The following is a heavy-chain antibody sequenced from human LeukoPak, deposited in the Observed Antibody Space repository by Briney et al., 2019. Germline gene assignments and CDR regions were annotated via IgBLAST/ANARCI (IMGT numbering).Heavy chain of an antibody. Sequence: SETLSLTCAVYGGSFSGYYWSWIRQPPGKGLKWIGEINHSGSTNYNPSLKSRVTISVDTSKNQFSLKLSSVTAADTAVYYCARGRPNEAFPEYSSLYYFDYWGQGTLVTVSS. J-gene: IGHJ4*02. CDR2: INHSGST. CDR3: ARGRPNEAFPEYSSLYYFDY. D-gene: IGHD6-6*01. V-gene: IGHV4-34*01. CDR1: GGSFSGYY.